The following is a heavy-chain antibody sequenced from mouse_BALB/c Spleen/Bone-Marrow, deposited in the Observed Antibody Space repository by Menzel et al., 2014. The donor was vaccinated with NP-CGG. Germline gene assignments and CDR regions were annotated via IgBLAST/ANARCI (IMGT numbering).Heavy chain of an antibody. D-gene: IGHD2-12*01. V-gene: IGHV1-77*01. Sequence: VQLQQSGPELVKPGASVKMSCKASGYTFTDYVISWVKQRTGQGLEWIGEIYPGSGSTYYNEKFKGKATLTGGKSSNTAYMQLSSLTSEYSAVYFGASGGELGRHYYAMDYWGQGTSVTVSS. J-gene: IGHJ4*01. CDR1: GYTFTDYV. CDR3: ASGGELGRHYYAMDY. CDR2: IYPGSGST.